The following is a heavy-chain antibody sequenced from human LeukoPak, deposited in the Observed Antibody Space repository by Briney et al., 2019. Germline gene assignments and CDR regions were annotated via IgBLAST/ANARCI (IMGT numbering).Heavy chain of an antibody. CDR1: GFTFTNYA. D-gene: IGHD3-3*01. Sequence: PGGSLRLSCAASGFTFTNYAMSWVRQAPGKGLEWVSTISGSGVSTYYADSVKGRFTISRDNSKNTLYLQMNSLRAEDTAVYYCAKGVEVFFDYWGQGTLVTVSS. CDR3: AKGVEVFFDY. V-gene: IGHV3-23*01. J-gene: IGHJ4*02. CDR2: ISGSGVST.